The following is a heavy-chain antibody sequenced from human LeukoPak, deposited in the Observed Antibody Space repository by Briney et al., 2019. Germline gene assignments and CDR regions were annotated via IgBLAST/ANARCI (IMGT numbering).Heavy chain of an antibody. J-gene: IGHJ4*02. CDR1: GGTFSSYA. CDR3: ARAHDGGDVADY. V-gene: IGHV1-69*04. CDR2: IIPILGIA. D-gene: IGHD2-21*02. Sequence: GASVKVSCKASGGTFSSYAISWVRQAPGQGLEWMGRIIPILGIANYAQKFQGRVTITADESTSTAYMELSSLRSEDTAVYYCARAHDGGDVADYWGQGNLVTVSS.